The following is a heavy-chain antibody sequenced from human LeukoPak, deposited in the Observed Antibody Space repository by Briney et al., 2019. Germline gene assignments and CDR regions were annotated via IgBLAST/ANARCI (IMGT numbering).Heavy chain of an antibody. J-gene: IGHJ4*02. Sequence: GGSLRLSCAASGFTFSGYGMHWVRQAPGKGLEWVAFIRYDGSNKYYGDSVKGRFTISRDNSLYLQMNSLRSEDTAVYYCAKDSRDSSTSYFDYWGQGTLVTVSS. V-gene: IGHV3-30*02. CDR3: AKDSRDSSTSYFDY. D-gene: IGHD6-19*01. CDR1: GFTFSGYG. CDR2: IRYDGSNK.